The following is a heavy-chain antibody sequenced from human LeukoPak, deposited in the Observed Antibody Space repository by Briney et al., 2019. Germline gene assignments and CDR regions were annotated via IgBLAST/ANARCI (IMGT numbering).Heavy chain of an antibody. CDR2: IYHSGST. Sequence: SSQTLSLTCTVSGGSISSGSYYWNWIRQPAGTGLEWIGSIYHSGSTYYNPSLKSRVTISVDTSKNQFSLKLSSVTAADTAVYYCASEAGGVTVPPYFDYWGQGTLVTVSS. J-gene: IGHJ4*02. CDR1: GGSISSGSYY. CDR3: ASEAGGVTVPPYFDY. D-gene: IGHD3-16*02. V-gene: IGHV4-61*02.